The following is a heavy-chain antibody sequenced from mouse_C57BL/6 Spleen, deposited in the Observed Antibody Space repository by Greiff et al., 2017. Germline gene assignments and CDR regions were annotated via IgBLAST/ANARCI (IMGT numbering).Heavy chain of an antibody. CDR3: ARYDYGWFAY. J-gene: IGHJ3*01. D-gene: IGHD2-4*01. V-gene: IGHV1-50*01. CDR1: GYTFTSYW. CDR2: IDPSDSYT. Sequence: VQLQQPGAELVKPGASVKLSCKASGYTFTSYWMQWVKQRPGQGLEWIGEIDPSDSYTNYNQKFKGKATLTVDTSSSTAYMQLSSLTSEDSAVYYCARYDYGWFAYWGQGTLVTVSA.